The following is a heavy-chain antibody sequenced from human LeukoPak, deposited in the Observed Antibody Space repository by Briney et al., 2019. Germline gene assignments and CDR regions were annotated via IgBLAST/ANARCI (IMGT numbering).Heavy chain of an antibody. CDR2: ISRDSNNI. J-gene: IGHJ4*02. D-gene: IGHD3-10*01. V-gene: IGHV3-21*01. CDR1: GFTFSYYS. Sequence: GGSLRLSCVASGFTFSYYSMNWVRQAPGKGLEWVSSISRDSNNIYYADSVKGRFTISRDNAKNSLYVQMNSLRAEDTAVYYCASGSGDYWGQGTLVTVSS. CDR3: ASGSGDY.